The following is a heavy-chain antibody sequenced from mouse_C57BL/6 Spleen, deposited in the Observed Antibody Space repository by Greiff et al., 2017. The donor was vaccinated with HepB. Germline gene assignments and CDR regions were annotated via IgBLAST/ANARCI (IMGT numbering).Heavy chain of an antibody. D-gene: IGHD2-1*01. CDR1: GFSLTSYG. J-gene: IGHJ4*01. CDR3: ARKDGNYLYYAMDY. CDR2: IWSGGST. V-gene: IGHV2-2*01. Sequence: QVQLKESGPGLVQPSQRLSITCTVSGFSLTSYGVHWVRQSPGKGLEWLGVIWSGGSTDYNAAFISRLSISKDNSKSQVFFKMNSLQADDTAIYYCARKDGNYLYYAMDYWGQGTSVTVSS.